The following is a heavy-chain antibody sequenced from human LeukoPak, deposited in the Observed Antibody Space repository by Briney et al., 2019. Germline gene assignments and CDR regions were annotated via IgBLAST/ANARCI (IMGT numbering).Heavy chain of an antibody. Sequence: SETLSLTCAVSGVSISRGGYSWSWIRQPPGKGLEWIGYIYHSGSTNYNPSLKSRVTISVDTSKNQFSLKLSSVTAADTAVYYCARGRALFDWGQGTLVTVSS. CDR2: IYHSGST. V-gene: IGHV4-30-4*07. J-gene: IGHJ4*02. CDR1: GVSISRGGYS. CDR3: ARGRALFD. D-gene: IGHD2-21*01.